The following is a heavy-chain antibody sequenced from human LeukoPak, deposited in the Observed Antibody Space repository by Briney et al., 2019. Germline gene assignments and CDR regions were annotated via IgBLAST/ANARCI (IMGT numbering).Heavy chain of an antibody. Sequence: GGSLRLSCAASGFTFSSYWMDWVRQAPGKGLVWVSRINTDGSTTKYADSAKGRFTISRDNAKNTLYLQMNSLRAEDTAVYYCARGPYYYDATHFDYWGQGTLVTVSS. V-gene: IGHV3-74*03. CDR1: GFTFSSYW. CDR3: ARGPYYYDATHFDY. J-gene: IGHJ4*02. CDR2: INTDGSTT. D-gene: IGHD3-22*01.